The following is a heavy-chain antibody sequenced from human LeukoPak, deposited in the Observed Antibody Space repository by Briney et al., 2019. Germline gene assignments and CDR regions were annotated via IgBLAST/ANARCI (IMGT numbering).Heavy chain of an antibody. CDR3: VPRAVGTYWFDP. J-gene: IGHJ5*02. CDR1: GLTFRNYG. CDR2: IGGTDDNT. D-gene: IGHD6-13*01. Sequence: PGGSLRLSSAVSGLTFRNYGMIWVRQAPGKGLQWVSSIGGTDDNTYYGDSVKGRFTISRDNSKNTLELQMNSLRVEDTAIYYCVPRAVGTYWFDPWGQGTLVTVSS. V-gene: IGHV3-23*01.